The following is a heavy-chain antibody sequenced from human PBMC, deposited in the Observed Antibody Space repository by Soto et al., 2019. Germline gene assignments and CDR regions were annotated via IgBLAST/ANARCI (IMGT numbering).Heavy chain of an antibody. J-gene: IGHJ4*02. V-gene: IGHV1-69*04. D-gene: IGHD4-17*01. CDR3: ARDDFGDY. CDR2: IIPLHGVA. CDR1: RGTFDTYS. Sequence: QVQLVQSGAEVRRPGSSVKVSCKAPRGTFDTYSICWVRQAPGQGFEWLGRIIPLHGVADYALRFQGRVTMTADKSTTTVYMELNGLRAEDTAVYYCARDDFGDYWGQGTLVTVSS.